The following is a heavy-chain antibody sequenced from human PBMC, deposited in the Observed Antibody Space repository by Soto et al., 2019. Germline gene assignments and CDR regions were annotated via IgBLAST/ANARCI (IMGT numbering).Heavy chain of an antibody. CDR3: ARRGFYDSSGDAFDI. J-gene: IGHJ3*02. CDR1: GYTFTGYY. CDR2: ISAYNGNT. V-gene: IGHV1-18*04. D-gene: IGHD3-3*01. Sequence: ASVKVSCKASGYTFTGYYMHWVRQAPGQGLEWMGWISAYNGNTNYAQKLQGRVTMTTDTSTSTAYMELRSLRSDDTAVYYCARRGFYDSSGDAFDIWGQGTMVTVSS.